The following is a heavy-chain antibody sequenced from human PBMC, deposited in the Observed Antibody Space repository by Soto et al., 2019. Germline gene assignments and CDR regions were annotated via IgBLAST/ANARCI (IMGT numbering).Heavy chain of an antibody. CDR1: GVSISSGDW. CDR3: AGGRPGLTVAGNKDF. J-gene: IGHJ4*02. V-gene: IGHV4-4*02. CDR2: IYHSGIT. D-gene: IGHD6-19*01. Sequence: SETLSLTCAVSGVSISSGDWWTWVRQPPGKGLEWIGEIYHSGITNFNPSLKGRVTISLDKSENQFSLTLSSVTAADTAVYYCAGGRPGLTVAGNKDFWGQGTLVTVSS.